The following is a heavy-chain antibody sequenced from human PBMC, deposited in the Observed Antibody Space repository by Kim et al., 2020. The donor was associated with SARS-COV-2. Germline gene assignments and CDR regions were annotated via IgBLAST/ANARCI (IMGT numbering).Heavy chain of an antibody. CDR3: SRHSGKHGDRGFDN. V-gene: IGHV3-73*01. J-gene: IGHJ4*02. CDR2: IRSKPNNYAT. CDR1: GFTFSASA. D-gene: IGHD4-17*01. Sequence: GGSLRLSCAASGFTFSASAMHWVRQASGKGLEWVGRIRSKPNNYATSYAASVTGRFTISRDDSTNMVYLQMDSLKTDDTAVYFCSRHSGKHGDRGFDNWGQETLVTVSS.